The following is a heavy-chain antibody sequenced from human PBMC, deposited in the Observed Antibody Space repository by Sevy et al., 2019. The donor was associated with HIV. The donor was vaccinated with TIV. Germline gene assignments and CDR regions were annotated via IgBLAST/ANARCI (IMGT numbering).Heavy chain of an antibody. CDR3: AKRRVQSGLSGGGANYGMDV. V-gene: IGHV3-23*01. Sequence: GGSLRLSCAASGFPFSNYAMSWIRQAPGKGLEWVSTLIGGGSHTYYADSVTGRFTISRDNSKNTLYLQMNSLRADDTAIYYSAKRRVQSGLSGGGANYGMDVCGRGTTVTVSS. CDR2: LIGGGSHT. D-gene: IGHD2-8*02. J-gene: IGHJ6*02. CDR1: GFPFSNYA.